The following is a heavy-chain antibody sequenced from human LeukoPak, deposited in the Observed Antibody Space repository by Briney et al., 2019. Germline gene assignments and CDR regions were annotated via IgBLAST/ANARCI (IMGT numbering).Heavy chain of an antibody. CDR2: ISAYNGNT. J-gene: IGHJ4*02. CDR3: ARFYCSSTGCYTFLDY. Sequence: ASVKVSCKASGYTFTSYAMNWVRQAPGQGLEWMGWISAYNGNTNYAQRLQGRVTMTTDTSTSTAYMELRSLRSDDTAVYYCARFYCSSTGCYTFLDYWGQGTLVTVSS. V-gene: IGHV1-18*01. D-gene: IGHD2-2*02. CDR1: GYTFTSYA.